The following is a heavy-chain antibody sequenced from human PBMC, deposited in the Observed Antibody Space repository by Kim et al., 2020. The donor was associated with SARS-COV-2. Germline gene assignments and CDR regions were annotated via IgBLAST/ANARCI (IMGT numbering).Heavy chain of an antibody. V-gene: IGHV3-7*03. CDR3: VTHSPRSLQRFDY. J-gene: IGHJ4*02. Sequence: YFANTVKAPLTLSGDNAKNSLSQQMNSLSAEDTAVYYCVTHSPRSLQRFDYWGQGTLVTVSS. D-gene: IGHD2-15*01.